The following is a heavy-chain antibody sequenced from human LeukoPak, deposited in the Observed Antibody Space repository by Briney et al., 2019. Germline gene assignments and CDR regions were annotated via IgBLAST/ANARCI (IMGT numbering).Heavy chain of an antibody. Sequence: TLSLTCAVSGGSISSGGYSWSWIRQPPGKGLEWIGYIYYSGSTYYNPSLKSRVTISVDTSKNPFSLKLSSVTAADTAVYYCARDSVWGLFRKWGQGTLVTVSS. V-gene: IGHV4-30-4*07. J-gene: IGHJ4*02. CDR2: IYYSGST. D-gene: IGHD3-16*01. CDR3: ARDSVWGLFRK. CDR1: GGSISSGGYS.